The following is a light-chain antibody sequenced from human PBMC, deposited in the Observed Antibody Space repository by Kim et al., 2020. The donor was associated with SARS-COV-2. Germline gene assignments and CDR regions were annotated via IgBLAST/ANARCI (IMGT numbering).Light chain of an antibody. CDR3: SAWDSSLSAVV. CDR2: RTN. CDR1: NYNVGNQG. V-gene: IGLV10-54*01. J-gene: IGLJ2*01. Sequence: GLTQPPSVSKGLRQTATLTCTGNNYNVGNQGAAWLQQHQGHPPKLLFYRTNNRPSGISERFSASRSGNTASLTITGLQPDDEADYYCSAWDSSLSAVVFGGGTQLTVL.